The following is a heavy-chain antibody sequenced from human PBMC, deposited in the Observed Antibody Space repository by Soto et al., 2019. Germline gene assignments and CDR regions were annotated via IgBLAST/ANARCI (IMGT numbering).Heavy chain of an antibody. CDR2: IKSKTDGGTT. V-gene: IGHV3-15*01. J-gene: IGHJ3*02. CDR3: TTIPTLSLALRYFDWLFQLYAFDI. D-gene: IGHD3-9*01. CDR1: GFTFSNAW. Sequence: GGSLRLSCAASGFTFSNAWMSWVRQAPGKGLEWVGRIKSKTDGGTTDYAAPVKGRFTISRDDSKNTLYLQMNSLKTEDTAVHYCTTIPTLSLALRYFDWLFQLYAFDIWGQGTMVTVSS.